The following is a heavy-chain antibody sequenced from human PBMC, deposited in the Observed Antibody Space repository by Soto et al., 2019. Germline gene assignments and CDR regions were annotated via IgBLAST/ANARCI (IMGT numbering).Heavy chain of an antibody. J-gene: IGHJ6*02. Sequence: PGGSLRLSCAASGFTFSSYSMNWVRQAPGKGLEWVSYISSSSSTIYYADSVKGRFTISRDNAKNSLYLQMNSLRDEDTAVYYCARDGATVTISYYYGMDVWGQGTTVTVSS. CDR2: ISSSSSTI. D-gene: IGHD4-17*01. CDR1: GFTFSSYS. V-gene: IGHV3-48*02. CDR3: ARDGATVTISYYYGMDV.